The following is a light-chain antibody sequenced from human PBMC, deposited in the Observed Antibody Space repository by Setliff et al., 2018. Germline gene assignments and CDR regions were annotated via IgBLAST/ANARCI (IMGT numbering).Light chain of an antibody. Sequence: SYELTQPPSLSVAPGETATITCGGDNIGTKSVHWSQQRPGQAPILVIYYDTDRPSGIPERFSGSNSGNTATLTINRVEAGDEADFYCQVWDSSADHPVFGGGT. CDR2: YDT. CDR1: NIGTKS. J-gene: IGLJ2*01. V-gene: IGLV3-21*04. CDR3: QVWDSSADHPV.